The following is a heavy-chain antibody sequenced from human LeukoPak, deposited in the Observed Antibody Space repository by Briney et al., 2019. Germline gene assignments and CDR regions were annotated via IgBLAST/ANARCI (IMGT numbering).Heavy chain of an antibody. V-gene: IGHV4-38-2*02. CDR3: ARSVEMATFDY. CDR1: GYSISSGYY. J-gene: IGHJ4*02. D-gene: IGHD5-24*01. Sequence: PSETLSLTCTVSGYSISSGYYWGWIRQPPGKGLEWIGSIYHSGSTYYNPSLKSRVTISVDTSKNQFSPKLSSVTAADTAVYYCARSVEMATFDYWGQGTLVTVSS. CDR2: IYHSGST.